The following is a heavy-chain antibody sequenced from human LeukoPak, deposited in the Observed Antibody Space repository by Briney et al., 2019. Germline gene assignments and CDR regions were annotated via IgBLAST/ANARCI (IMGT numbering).Heavy chain of an antibody. CDR1: GYTFTGYY. CDR2: INPNCGGT. D-gene: IGHD3-22*01. Sequence: ASVKVSCKASGYTFTGYYMHWVRQAPGQGLEWMGWINPNCGGTNYAQKFQGRVTMTRDTSISTAYMELSRLRSDDTDVYYCASDRPEGLRDYDSSGYYGNDAFDIWGQGTMVTVSS. J-gene: IGHJ3*02. V-gene: IGHV1-2*02. CDR3: ASDRPEGLRDYDSSGYYGNDAFDI.